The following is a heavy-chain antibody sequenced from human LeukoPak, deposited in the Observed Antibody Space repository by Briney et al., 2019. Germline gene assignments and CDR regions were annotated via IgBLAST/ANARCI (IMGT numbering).Heavy chain of an antibody. CDR3: AKDYGGPITIFGVVMRWFDP. CDR2: ISGSGGST. D-gene: IGHD3-3*01. V-gene: IGHV3-23*01. J-gene: IGHJ5*02. CDR1: GFTFSSYA. Sequence: GGSLRLSCAASGFTFSSYAMSWVRQAPGKGLEWVSAISGSGGSTYYADSVKGRFTISRDNSKNTLYLQMNSLRAEDTAVYYCAKDYGGPITIFGVVMRWFDPWGQGTLVTVSS.